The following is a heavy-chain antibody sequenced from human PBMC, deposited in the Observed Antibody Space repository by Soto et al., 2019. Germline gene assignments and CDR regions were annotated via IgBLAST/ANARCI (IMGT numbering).Heavy chain of an antibody. CDR1: GGSISSSSYY. V-gene: IGHV4-39*01. D-gene: IGHD6-19*01. Sequence: QLQLQESGPGLVKPSETLSLTCTVSGGSISSSSYYWGWIRQPPGKGLEWIGSIYYSGSTYYNPSLKSRVTISVDTSKNQFSLKLSSVTAADTAVYYCARPGGSSGWYYWFDPWGQGTLVTVSS. CDR3: ARPGGSSGWYYWFDP. J-gene: IGHJ5*02. CDR2: IYYSGST.